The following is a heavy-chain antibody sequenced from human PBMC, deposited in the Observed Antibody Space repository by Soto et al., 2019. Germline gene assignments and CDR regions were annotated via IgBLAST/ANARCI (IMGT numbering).Heavy chain of an antibody. CDR2: TYYRSKWYA. CDR1: GDSVSSNSAA. CDR3: ARYTSSWYLEY. D-gene: IGHD2-15*01. J-gene: IGHJ4*02. Sequence: SQTLSVTCAISGDSVSSNSAAWNWIRQSPSGGLEWLGRTYYRSKWYADYALSVRSRITIIPDTSKNQFSLHLNSVTPEDTAVYYCARYTSSWYLEYWGQGTLVTVSS. V-gene: IGHV6-1*01.